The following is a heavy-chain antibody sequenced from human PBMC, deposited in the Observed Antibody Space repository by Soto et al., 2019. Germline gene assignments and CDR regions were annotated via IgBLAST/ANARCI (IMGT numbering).Heavy chain of an antibody. CDR2: TIPVFDTA. D-gene: IGHD4-17*01. CDR1: GGSFRRHG. J-gene: IGHJ6*02. Sequence: AASVKVSCKASGGSFRRHGISWVRQAPGQGLEWMGGTIPVFDTANYAQKFQGRLTVSADESTNTAYMDLSSLTSEDTAVYYCARDPAPTVTTLGHGLDVWGQGTTVTVSS. V-gene: IGHV1-69*13. CDR3: ARDPAPTVTTLGHGLDV.